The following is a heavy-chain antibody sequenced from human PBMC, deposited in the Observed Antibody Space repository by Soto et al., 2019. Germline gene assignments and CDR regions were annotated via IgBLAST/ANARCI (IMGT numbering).Heavy chain of an antibody. J-gene: IGHJ6*02. CDR1: GFTFSSYG. CDR2: ISYDGSNK. Sequence: GGSLRLSCAASGFTFSSYGMHWVRQAPGKGLEWVAVISYDGSNKYYADSVKGRFTISRDNSKNTPYLQMNSLRAEDTAVYYCAKDGSYYDSSGYYYYYYGMDVWGQGTTVTVSS. D-gene: IGHD3-22*01. V-gene: IGHV3-30*18. CDR3: AKDGSYYDSSGYYYYYYGMDV.